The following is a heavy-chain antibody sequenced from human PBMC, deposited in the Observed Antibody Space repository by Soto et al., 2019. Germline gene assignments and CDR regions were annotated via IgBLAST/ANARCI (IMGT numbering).Heavy chain of an antibody. CDR2: IYYSGNT. Sequence: PSETLSLTCTVSGGSIATAGYYWTWIRQHPGKGLEYIGYIYYSGNTYYNPSLKSRVSMSIDTSRNQFSLKLTSVTAADTAVYYCATLPLGAGVYWGQGTLVTVSS. CDR1: GGSIATAGYY. D-gene: IGHD2-8*01. J-gene: IGHJ4*02. CDR3: ATLPLGAGVY. V-gene: IGHV4-31*03.